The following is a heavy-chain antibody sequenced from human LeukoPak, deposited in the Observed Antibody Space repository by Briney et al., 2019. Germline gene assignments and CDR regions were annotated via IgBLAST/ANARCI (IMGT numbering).Heavy chain of an antibody. J-gene: IGHJ4*02. CDR2: VNSDGSGT. CDR1: GFTFSSYW. V-gene: IGHV3-74*01. CDR3: AQGAFLWSPDY. D-gene: IGHD2/OR15-2a*01. Sequence: GGSLRLSCAASGFTFSSYWVHWVRQAPGKGLVWASRVNSDGSGTTYADSVKGRFTISRDNAKNTLYLQMNSLRAEDTAVYYCAQGAFLWSPDYWGQGTLVTVSS.